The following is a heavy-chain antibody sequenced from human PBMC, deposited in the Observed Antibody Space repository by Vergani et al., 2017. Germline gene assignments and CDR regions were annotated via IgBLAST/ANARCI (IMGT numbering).Heavy chain of an antibody. CDR2: IWYDGSNK. D-gene: IGHD1-7*01. J-gene: IGHJ6*02. CDR1: GFTFSNYG. V-gene: IGHV3-33*01. CDR3: AREDWNYGPYYYYGMDV. Sequence: QVQLVESGGGVVQPGRSLRLSCAASGFTFSNYGMHWVRQAPGKGLEWVAVIWYDGSNKYYADSVKGRFTISRDNSKNTLYLQMNSLRAEDTAVYYCAREDWNYGPYYYYGMDVWGQGTTVTVSS.